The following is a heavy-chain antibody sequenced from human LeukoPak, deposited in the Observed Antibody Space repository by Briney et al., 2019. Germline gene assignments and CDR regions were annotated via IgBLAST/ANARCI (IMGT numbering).Heavy chain of an antibody. Sequence: GGSLRLSCAASGFTFSSYEMNWVRQAPGKGLEWVSYISSSGSTIYYADSVKGRFTISRDNAKNSLYLQMNSLRAEDTAVYYCAKSRIAVADPDAFDIWGQGTMVTVSS. CDR3: AKSRIAVADPDAFDI. CDR2: ISSSGSTI. J-gene: IGHJ3*02. V-gene: IGHV3-48*03. D-gene: IGHD6-19*01. CDR1: GFTFSSYE.